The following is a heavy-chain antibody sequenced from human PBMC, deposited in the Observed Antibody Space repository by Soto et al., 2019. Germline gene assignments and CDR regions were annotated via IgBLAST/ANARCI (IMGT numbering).Heavy chain of an antibody. Sequence: EVQLVESGGGLVQPGGSLKLSCAASGFTFSGSAMHWVRQASGKGLEWVGRTRSTANGYATAYAASVKGRFTISRDDSKNTAYLQMNSLKTEDTAVYYCTRHPPSWGSYRYLDYWGQGTLVTVSS. CDR3: TRHPPSWGSYRYLDY. CDR1: GFTFSGSA. D-gene: IGHD3-16*02. CDR2: TRSTANGYAT. J-gene: IGHJ4*02. V-gene: IGHV3-73*01.